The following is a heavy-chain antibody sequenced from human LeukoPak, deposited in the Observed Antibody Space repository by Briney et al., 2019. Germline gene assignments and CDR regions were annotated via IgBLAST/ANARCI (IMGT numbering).Heavy chain of an antibody. J-gene: IGHJ4*02. D-gene: IGHD3-10*01. V-gene: IGHV3-33*08. CDR3: AREVDYGSGSYADY. CDR1: GFTFSNYW. CDR2: IWYDGSNK. Sequence: PGGSLRLSCAASGFTFSNYWMNWVRQAPGKGLEWVAVIWYDGSNKYYADSVKGRFTISRDNSKNTLYLQMNSLRAEDTAVYYCAREVDYGSGSYADYWGQGTLVTVSS.